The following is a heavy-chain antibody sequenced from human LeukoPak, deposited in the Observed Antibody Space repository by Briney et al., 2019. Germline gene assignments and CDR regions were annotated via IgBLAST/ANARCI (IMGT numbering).Heavy chain of an antibody. CDR3: AKEKDTNYYDSRIFDY. V-gene: IGHV3-9*01. CDR1: GFTFDDYA. CDR2: ISWNSGNI. D-gene: IGHD3-22*01. Sequence: GGSLRLSCAVSGFTFDDYAMHWVRQAPGKGLEWVSGISWNSGNIGYADSVKGRFTISRDNAKNSLYLQMNSLRAEDTALYYCAKEKDTNYYDSRIFDYWAREPWSPSPQ. J-gene: IGHJ4*02.